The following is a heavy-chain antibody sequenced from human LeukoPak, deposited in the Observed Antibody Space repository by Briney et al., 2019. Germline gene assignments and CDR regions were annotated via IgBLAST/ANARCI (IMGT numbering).Heavy chain of an antibody. V-gene: IGHV4-30-4*01. CDR3: ARGMEYYYGLDV. J-gene: IGHJ6*02. CDR2: IYYTGST. D-gene: IGHD1-1*01. CDR1: GGSISSGDYF. Sequence: SQTLSLTCTVSGGSISSGDYFWNWIRQPPGKGLEWIGYIYYTGSTYYSPSLKSRITISLDTSKNQFSLKLSSVTAADTAVYYCARGMEYYYGLDVWGQGTTVTVSS.